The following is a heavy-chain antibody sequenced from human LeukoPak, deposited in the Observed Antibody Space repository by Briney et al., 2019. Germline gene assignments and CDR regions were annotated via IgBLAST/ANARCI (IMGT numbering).Heavy chain of an antibody. CDR2: TYYSGST. CDR3: ARHEAAPGGGYYGIDV. J-gene: IGHJ6*02. D-gene: IGHD2-15*01. CDR1: GTSISSSSHD. V-gene: IGHV4-39*01. Sequence: PSETLSLTCSVSGTSISSSSHDWGWIRQPPGKGLEWIGTTYYSGSTHYNSSLKSRITMSVDTSKNQVSLKLSSVTAADTAVYYCARHEAAPGGGYYGIDVWGQGTTVTVSS.